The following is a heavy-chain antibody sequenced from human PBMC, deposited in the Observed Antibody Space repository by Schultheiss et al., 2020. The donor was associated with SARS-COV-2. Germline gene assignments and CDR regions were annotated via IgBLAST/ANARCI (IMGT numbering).Heavy chain of an antibody. V-gene: IGHV2-70*12. Sequence: SGPTLVKPTQTLSLTCTFSGFSLSTSGMCVSWIRQPPGKALEWLALIDWDDDKYYSTSLKSRLTITKDTSKNQVVLTMTNMDPVDTATYYCAHSTSYDILTGLDYWGQGTLVTVSS. D-gene: IGHD3-9*01. CDR1: GFSLSTSGMC. CDR3: AHSTSYDILTGLDY. J-gene: IGHJ4*02. CDR2: IDWDDDK.